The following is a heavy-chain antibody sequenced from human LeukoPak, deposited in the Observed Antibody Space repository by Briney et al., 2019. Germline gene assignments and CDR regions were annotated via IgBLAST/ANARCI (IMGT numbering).Heavy chain of an antibody. CDR3: AGEGDEYCSSTSCYGELDY. Sequence: GGSLRLSCAASGFTFSSYSMNWVRQAPGKGLEWVSSISSSSSYIYYADSVKGRFTISRDNSKNTLYLQMNSLRAEDTAVYYCAGEGDEYCSSTSCYGELDYWGQGTLVTVSS. CDR2: ISSSSSYI. D-gene: IGHD2-2*01. V-gene: IGHV3-21*01. J-gene: IGHJ4*02. CDR1: GFTFSSYS.